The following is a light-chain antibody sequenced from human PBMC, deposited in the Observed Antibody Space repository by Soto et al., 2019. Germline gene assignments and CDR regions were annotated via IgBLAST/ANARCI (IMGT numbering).Light chain of an antibody. Sequence: DIVMTQSPDSLAVSLGERATINCKSSQSVLYSSNNKNYLAWYQQKPGQPPQLLIYWASTRESGVPDRFSGSGSGTDFTLTIRSLQAEDVAVYYCQQYYSTPPAFGQGTKVEIK. CDR2: WAS. CDR1: QSVLYSSNNKNY. J-gene: IGKJ1*01. V-gene: IGKV4-1*01. CDR3: QQYYSTPPA.